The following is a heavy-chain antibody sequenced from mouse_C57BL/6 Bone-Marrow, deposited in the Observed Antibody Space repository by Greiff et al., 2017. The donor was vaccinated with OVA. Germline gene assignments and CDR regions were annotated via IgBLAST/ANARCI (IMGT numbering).Heavy chain of an antibody. V-gene: IGHV1-85*01. J-gene: IGHJ2*01. D-gene: IGHD1-1*01. CDR1: GYTFTSYD. CDR2: IYPRDGST. CDR3: ARGDYYGSSSYYLDY. Sequence: LVESGPELVKPGASVKLSCKASGYTFTSYDINWVKQRPGQGLEWIGWIYPRDGSTKYNEKFKGKATLTVDTSSSTAYMELHSLTSEDSAVYFCARGDYYGSSSYYLDYWGQGTTLTVSS.